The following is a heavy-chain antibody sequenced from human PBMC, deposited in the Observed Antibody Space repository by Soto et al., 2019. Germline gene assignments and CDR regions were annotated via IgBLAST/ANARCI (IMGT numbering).Heavy chain of an antibody. Sequence: SETLSLTCTVSVGSIISGGYYWSWIRQHPGKGLEWIGYIYYSGSTYYNPSLKSRVTISVDTSKNQFSLKLSSVTAADTAVYYCARLYYYDSSGSPVPAYYFDYWGQGTLVTVSS. CDR3: ARLYYYDSSGSPVPAYYFDY. D-gene: IGHD3-22*01. CDR2: IYYSGST. V-gene: IGHV4-31*03. CDR1: VGSIISGGYY. J-gene: IGHJ4*02.